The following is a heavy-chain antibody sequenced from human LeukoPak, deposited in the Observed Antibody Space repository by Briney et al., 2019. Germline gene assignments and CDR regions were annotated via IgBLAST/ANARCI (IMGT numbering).Heavy chain of an antibody. Sequence: PSETLSLTCTLSGDSISSWYWSWIRQPPGKGLEWIGYIYYSGTTNYNPSLKSRVTISIDASKSQFSLKLNSVTAADTAVYYCARAGSFDLWGRGTLVTVSS. CDR3: ARAGSFDL. CDR2: IYYSGTT. CDR1: GDSISSWY. J-gene: IGHJ2*01. V-gene: IGHV4-59*01.